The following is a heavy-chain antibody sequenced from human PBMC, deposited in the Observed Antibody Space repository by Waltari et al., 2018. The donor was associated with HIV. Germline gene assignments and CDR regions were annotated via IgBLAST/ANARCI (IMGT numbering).Heavy chain of an antibody. CDR1: GFSFNSYS. CDR3: ARSWYYDSSPYGMDI. D-gene: IGHD3-22*01. CDR2: MSHDGRKE. J-gene: IGHJ6*02. Sequence: QVQLVESGGGVVQPGGSLSVSCEASGFSFNSYSMPWVRRAPGKGLEWVAVMSHDGRKEYYADSVKGRFTISRENSKNTLYLEMNSLRVEDTAVYFCARSWYYDSSPYGMDIWGQGTTVTVSS. V-gene: IGHV3-30*01.